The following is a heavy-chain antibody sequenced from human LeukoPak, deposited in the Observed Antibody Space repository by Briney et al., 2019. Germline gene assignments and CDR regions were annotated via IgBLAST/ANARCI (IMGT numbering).Heavy chain of an antibody. CDR1: GFTFGNYA. D-gene: IGHD6-13*01. CDR3: TRVPGYSDPPYYFDY. Sequence: PGGSLRLSCTASGFTFGNYAMSWFRQAPGKGLEWVGFIRSKAYGGTTEYAASVKGRFTISRDDSKSIAYLQMNSLKTEGTAVYYCTRVPGYSDPPYYFDYWGQGTLVTVSS. J-gene: IGHJ4*02. CDR2: IRSKAYGGTT. V-gene: IGHV3-49*03.